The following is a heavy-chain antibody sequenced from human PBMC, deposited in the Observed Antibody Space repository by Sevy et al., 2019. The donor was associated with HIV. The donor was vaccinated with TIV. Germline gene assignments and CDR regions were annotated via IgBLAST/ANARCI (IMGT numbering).Heavy chain of an antibody. Sequence: ASVKVSCKASGYTFTSYGISWVRQAPGQGLEWMGWISAYNGNTNYAQKLQGRVTMTTDTSTSTADMELRSLRSDDTAVYYCARGTLPPPLSPPLRYCSSTSCPPGDAFDIWGQGTMVTVSS. J-gene: IGHJ3*02. V-gene: IGHV1-18*01. CDR2: ISAYNGNT. CDR1: GYTFTSYG. CDR3: ARGTLPPPLSPPLRYCSSTSCPPGDAFDI. D-gene: IGHD2-2*01.